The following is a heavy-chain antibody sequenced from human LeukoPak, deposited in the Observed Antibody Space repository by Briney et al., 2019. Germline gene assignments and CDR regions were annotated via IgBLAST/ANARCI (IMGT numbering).Heavy chain of an antibody. CDR3: ARVVENVGAIEYYFDY. V-gene: IGHV1-18*01. CDR1: GYTFTSYG. CDR2: ISAYNGNT. J-gene: IGHJ4*02. D-gene: IGHD1-26*01. Sequence: ASVKVSCKASGYTFTSYGISWVRQAPGQGLEWMGWISAYNGNTNYAQKLQGRVTMTTDTSTSTAYMELRSLRSDDTAVYYCARVVENVGAIEYYFDYWGQGTLVTVSS.